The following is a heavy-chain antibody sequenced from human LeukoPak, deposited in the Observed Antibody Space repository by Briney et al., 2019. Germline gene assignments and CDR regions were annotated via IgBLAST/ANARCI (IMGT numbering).Heavy chain of an antibody. D-gene: IGHD6-19*01. CDR2: ISSSSSTI. Sequence: PGGSLRLSCAASGFTFSSYSMNWVRQAPGKGLEWVSYISSSSSTIYYADSVKGRFTISRDNAKNSLYLQMNSLRAEDTALYYCAKELGPGIAVARNQNHYYYYGMDVWGQGTTVTVSS. V-gene: IGHV3-48*04. CDR3: AKELGPGIAVARNQNHYYYYGMDV. CDR1: GFTFSSYS. J-gene: IGHJ6*02.